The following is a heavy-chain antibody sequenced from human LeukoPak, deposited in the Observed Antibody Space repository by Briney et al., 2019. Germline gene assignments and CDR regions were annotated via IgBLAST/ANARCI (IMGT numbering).Heavy chain of an antibody. V-gene: IGHV1-8*01. D-gene: IGHD4-17*01. CDR3: ARGRTVTTSDIDY. CDR1: GYTFTSYD. CDR2: MNPNSGNT. J-gene: IGHJ4*02. Sequence: GAPVKVSCKASGYTFTSYDINWVRQATGQGLEWMGWMNPNSGNTGYAQKFQGRVTMTRNTSISTAYMELSSLRSEDTAVYYCARGRTVTTSDIDYWGQGTLVTVSS.